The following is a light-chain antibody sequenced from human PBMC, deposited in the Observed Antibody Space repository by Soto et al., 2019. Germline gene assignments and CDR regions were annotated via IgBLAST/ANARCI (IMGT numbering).Light chain of an antibody. CDR2: RDS. Sequence: SSELTLPLSVSVALGQTARITCGGNNIGSKNVHWYQQKPGQATVLVIYRDSNRPSGIPERFSGSNSGNTATLTISRAQAGDEADYCCQVWDSSTEVFGTGTKLTVL. J-gene: IGLJ1*01. CDR3: QVWDSSTEV. V-gene: IGLV3-9*01. CDR1: NIGSKN.